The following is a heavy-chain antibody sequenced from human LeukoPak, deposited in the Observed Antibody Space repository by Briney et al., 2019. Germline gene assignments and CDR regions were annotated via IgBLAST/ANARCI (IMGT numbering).Heavy chain of an antibody. CDR2: ISGSGGST. V-gene: IGHV3-23*01. Sequence: GGSLSLSCAASGFTFSSYAMSWVRQAPGKGLEWVSAISGSGGSTYYADSVKGRFTISRDNSKNTLYLQMNSLRAEDTAVYYCAKCKVVEVAARYYFDYWGQGTLATVSS. D-gene: IGHD2-15*01. J-gene: IGHJ4*02. CDR3: AKCKVVEVAARYYFDY. CDR1: GFTFSSYA.